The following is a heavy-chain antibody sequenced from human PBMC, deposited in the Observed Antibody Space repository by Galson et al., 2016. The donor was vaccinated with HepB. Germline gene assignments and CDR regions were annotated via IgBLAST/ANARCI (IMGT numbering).Heavy chain of an antibody. Sequence: SLRLSCAASGFIFRSYGMHWVRQAPGKGLEWVAVIRYDGSNKYYADSVKGRFTISRDNSKNTLYLQMNSLKTEDTAVYYCARESTEHYSGMDVWGQGTTVIVS. CDR1: GFIFRSYG. V-gene: IGHV3-33*01. CDR3: ARESTEHYSGMDV. J-gene: IGHJ6*02. D-gene: IGHD1-26*01. CDR2: IRYDGSNK.